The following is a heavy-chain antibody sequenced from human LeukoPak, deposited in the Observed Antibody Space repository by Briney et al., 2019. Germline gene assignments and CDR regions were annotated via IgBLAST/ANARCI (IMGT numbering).Heavy chain of an antibody. CDR3: AKGSTGGKVDWFDP. V-gene: IGHV3-23*01. CDR1: GFILSDYT. Sequence: GGSLALSCAPSGFILSDYTMMWVRRAPGKGLQWVATFTAYGGTYYAASVKGRFAISRDNSRDTVSLYMNSLRVEDTAMYYCAKGSTGGKVDWFDPWGPGTLVTVSS. D-gene: IGHD4-23*01. CDR2: FTAYGGT. J-gene: IGHJ5*02.